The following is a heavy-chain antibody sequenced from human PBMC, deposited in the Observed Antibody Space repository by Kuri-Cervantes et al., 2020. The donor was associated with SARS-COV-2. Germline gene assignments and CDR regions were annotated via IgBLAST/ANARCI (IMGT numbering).Heavy chain of an antibody. D-gene: IGHD6-13*01. CDR2: INPNSGGT. J-gene: IGHJ4*02. V-gene: IGHV1-2*02. Sequence: ASVKVSCKASGYTFTGYYMHWVRQAPGQGLEWMGWINPNSGGTNYAQKFQGRVTMTRDTSISTAYMELSRLRSDDTAVCYCARDAIVTVSSWYDYWGQGTLVTVSS. CDR1: GYTFTGYY. CDR3: ARDAIVTVSSWYDY.